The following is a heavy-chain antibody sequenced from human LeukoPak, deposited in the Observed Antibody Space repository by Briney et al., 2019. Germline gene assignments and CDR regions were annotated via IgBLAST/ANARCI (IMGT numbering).Heavy chain of an antibody. CDR2: INWNGGST. V-gene: IGHV3-20*04. Sequence: GGSLRLSCAASGFTFDDYGMSWVRQAPGKGLEWVSGINWNGGSTGYADPVKGRFTISRDNAKNSLYLQMNSLRAEDTAVYYCARVAGGHYDFWSGYYTELDYWGQGTLVTVSS. CDR1: GFTFDDYG. J-gene: IGHJ4*02. D-gene: IGHD3-3*01. CDR3: ARVAGGHYDFWSGYYTELDY.